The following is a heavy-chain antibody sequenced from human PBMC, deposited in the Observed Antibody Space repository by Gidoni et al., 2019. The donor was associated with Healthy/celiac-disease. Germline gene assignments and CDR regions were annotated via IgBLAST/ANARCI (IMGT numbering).Heavy chain of an antibody. Sequence: QAQLQESGPALAKPSETLSLTCTVTGGPISRYYWSWIRQPPGKRLEWMGYPYSRGSTNYNPSLKSRVTISVDTSKNQFSLRLVSVTAADTAVYYCARVGGYSGWFDPWGQGTLVTVSS. CDR2: PYSRGST. CDR3: ARVGGYSGWFDP. V-gene: IGHV4-59*01. J-gene: IGHJ5*02. CDR1: GGPISRYY. D-gene: IGHD4-4*01.